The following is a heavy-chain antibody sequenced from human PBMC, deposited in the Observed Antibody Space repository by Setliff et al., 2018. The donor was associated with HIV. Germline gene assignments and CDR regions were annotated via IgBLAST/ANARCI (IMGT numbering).Heavy chain of an antibody. CDR3: AEGPNFEDAFDI. CDR1: GGTFSNYA. D-gene: IGHD2-8*01. V-gene: IGHV1-69*10. CDR2: LIPIVDIT. Sequence: SVKVSCKASGGTFSNYAFGWVRQAPGQGLEWMGGLIPIVDITKSTQKFRDRVTFTADESTKTAQMELSGLTFEDTAVYYCAEGPNFEDAFDIWGQGTVVTVSS. J-gene: IGHJ3*02.